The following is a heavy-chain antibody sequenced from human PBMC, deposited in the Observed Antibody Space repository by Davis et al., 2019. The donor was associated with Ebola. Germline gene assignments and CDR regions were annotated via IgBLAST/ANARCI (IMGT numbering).Heavy chain of an antibody. D-gene: IGHD3-3*01. J-gene: IGHJ4*02. V-gene: IGHV3-53*01. CDR1: GFTVSSNY. Sequence: GESLKISCAASGFTVSSNYMSWVRQAPGKGLEWVSVIYSGGSTYYADSVKGRFTISRDNSKNTLSLQMTSLRVEDTALYYCAGGDFWSGQFDYWGQGALVTVSS. CDR2: IYSGGST. CDR3: AGGDFWSGQFDY.